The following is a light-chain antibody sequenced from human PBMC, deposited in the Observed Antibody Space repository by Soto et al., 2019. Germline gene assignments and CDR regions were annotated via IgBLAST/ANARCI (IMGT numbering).Light chain of an antibody. CDR2: SNN. J-gene: IGLJ3*02. Sequence: QSALTQPPSASETPGQRVTISCSGSDSSIGSNLVYWYQQLPGTAPKLLIYSNNQRPSGVPDRFSGSKSGTSASLAISGLQSEDEADYYCASWDDSLNGQVFGGGTKVTVL. CDR3: ASWDDSLNGQV. V-gene: IGLV1-44*01. CDR1: DSSIGSNL.